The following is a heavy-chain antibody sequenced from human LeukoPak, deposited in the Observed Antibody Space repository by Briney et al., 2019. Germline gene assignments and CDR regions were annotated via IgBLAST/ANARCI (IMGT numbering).Heavy chain of an antibody. D-gene: IGHD2-2*01. CDR1: GYTFTGYY. V-gene: IGHV1-2*02. Sequence: ASVKVSCKASGYTFTGYYMHWVRQAPGQGLEWMGWINPNSGGTNYAQKFQGRVTMTRDTSISTAYMELSRLRSDDTAVYYCALADIVVVPAAMGEATDYWGQGTLVTVSS. CDR2: INPNSGGT. J-gene: IGHJ4*02. CDR3: ALADIVVVPAAMGEATDY.